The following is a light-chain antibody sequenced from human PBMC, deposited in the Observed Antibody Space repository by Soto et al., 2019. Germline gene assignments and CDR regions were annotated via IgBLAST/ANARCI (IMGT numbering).Light chain of an antibody. Sequence: DIPMTQSPSTLSASVGDRVTITCRASQNINYWLAWYQQKPGKAPKLLIYKAFNLESGVPSRFSGSGSGTEFTLTISSLQPDDFATYYCQQYNTYLWTFGQGTKVEIK. CDR3: QQYNTYLWT. CDR1: QNINYW. V-gene: IGKV1-5*03. CDR2: KAF. J-gene: IGKJ1*01.